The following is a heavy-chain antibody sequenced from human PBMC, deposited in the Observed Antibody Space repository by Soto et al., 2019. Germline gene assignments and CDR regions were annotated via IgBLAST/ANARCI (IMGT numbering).Heavy chain of an antibody. Sequence: LSLTCTVSGGSISSGGCYWSWIRQHPGKGLEWIGYIYYSGSTYYNPSLKSRVTISVDTSKNQFSLKLSSVTAADTAVYYCARERVHIAVAGTGFDYWGQGTLVTVSS. CDR3: ARERVHIAVAGTGFDY. V-gene: IGHV4-31*03. CDR1: GGSISSGGCY. CDR2: IYYSGST. J-gene: IGHJ4*02. D-gene: IGHD6-19*01.